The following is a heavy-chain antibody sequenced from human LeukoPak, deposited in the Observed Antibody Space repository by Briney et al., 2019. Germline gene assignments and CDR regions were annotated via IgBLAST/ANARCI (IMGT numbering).Heavy chain of an antibody. CDR2: ISWNSGRI. CDR3: AKDITIFGAVIVRFDY. CDR1: GFTFDDYA. D-gene: IGHD3-3*01. Sequence: PGRSLRLSCAASGFTFDDYAMHWVRQAPGKGLEWVSGISWNSGRIGYADSVKGRFTISRDNSKTTLYLQMDSLRAEDTALYYCAKDITIFGAVIVRFDYWGQGTLVTVSS. V-gene: IGHV3-9*01. J-gene: IGHJ4*02.